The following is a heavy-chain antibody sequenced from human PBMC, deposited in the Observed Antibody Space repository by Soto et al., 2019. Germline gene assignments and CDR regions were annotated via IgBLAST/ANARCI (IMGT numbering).Heavy chain of an antibody. CDR1: GGSISSISYY. J-gene: IGHJ4*02. CDR3: ARVDIAVVPSTHFDY. D-gene: IGHD2-2*01. V-gene: IGHV4-39*01. CDR2: IKYSGHT. Sequence: QLQLQESGPGLVKPSETLALTCTVSGGSISSISYYWGWIRQPPGKGLEWIGSIKYSGHTFYNPSLKSRVTMSVDTSKNQFSLRLSSVTAAETAVYYCARVDIAVVPSTHFDYWGQGTLVTVSS.